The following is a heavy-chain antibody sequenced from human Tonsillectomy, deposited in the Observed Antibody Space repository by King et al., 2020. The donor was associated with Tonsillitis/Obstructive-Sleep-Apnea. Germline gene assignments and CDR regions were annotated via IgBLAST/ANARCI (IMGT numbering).Heavy chain of an antibody. CDR1: GFSLRTSGVG. Sequence: ITLKESGPTLVKPTQTLTLTCTFSGFSLRTSGVGVGWIRQPPGKALEWLALIYWDDDKRYSPSLKSRLTITKDTSKNQVVLTMTNMDPVDTATYYCAHGAVAGHGVDAFDICGQGTMVTVSS. CDR3: AHGAVAGHGVDAFDI. CDR2: IYWDDDK. D-gene: IGHD6-19*01. V-gene: IGHV2-5*02. J-gene: IGHJ3*02.